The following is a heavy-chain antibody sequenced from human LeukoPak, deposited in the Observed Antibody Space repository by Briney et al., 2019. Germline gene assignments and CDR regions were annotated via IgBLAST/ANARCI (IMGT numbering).Heavy chain of an antibody. CDR1: GFTFSSYA. CDR2: ISYDGSNK. V-gene: IGHV3-30-3*01. CDR3: ARDLGTTPSYYYYYGMDV. D-gene: IGHD1-7*01. J-gene: IGHJ6*02. Sequence: PGGSLRLSCAASGFTFSSYAMHWVRQAPGKGLEWVAVISYDGSNKYYADSVKGRFTISRDSSKNTLYLQMNSLRAEDTAVYYCARDLGTTPSYYYYYGMDVWGQGTTVTVSS.